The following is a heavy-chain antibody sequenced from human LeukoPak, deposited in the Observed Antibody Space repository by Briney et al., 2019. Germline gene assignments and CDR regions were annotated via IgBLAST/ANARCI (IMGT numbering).Heavy chain of an antibody. CDR3: AKVGGSSWYYYYYGMDV. CDR1: GFTFSSSA. CDR2: ISNNGGYT. D-gene: IGHD6-13*01. V-gene: IGHV3-23*01. Sequence: GGSLRLSCAASGFTFSSSAMSWVRQAPGKGLEWVSAISNNGGYTYYADSVKGRFTISRDNSKNTLYLQMNSLRAEDTAVYYCAKVGGSSWYYYYYGMDVWGQGTTVTVSS. J-gene: IGHJ6*02.